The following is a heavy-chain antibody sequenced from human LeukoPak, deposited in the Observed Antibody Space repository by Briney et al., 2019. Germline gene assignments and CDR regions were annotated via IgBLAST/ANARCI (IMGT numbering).Heavy chain of an antibody. CDR2: IYYSGYT. V-gene: IGHV4-59*01. J-gene: IGHJ6*03. CDR3: ARTTMVRGTYYMDV. Sequence: PSETLSLTCTVSGGSISSYYWGWIRQPPGKGLEWIGCIYYSGYTNYKSSLKSRVTISVDTSKNQFSLKLSSVTAADTAVYYCARTTMVRGTYYMDVWGKGTTVTVSS. CDR1: GGSISSYY. D-gene: IGHD3-10*01.